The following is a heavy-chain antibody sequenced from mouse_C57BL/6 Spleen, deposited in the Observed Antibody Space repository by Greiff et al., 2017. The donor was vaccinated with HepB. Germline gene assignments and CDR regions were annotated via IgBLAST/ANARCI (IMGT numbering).Heavy chain of an antibody. D-gene: IGHD2-4*01. CDR1: GFTFSDYY. CDR2: ISNGGGST. CDR3: ARQNYDYGLAY. V-gene: IGHV5-12*01. J-gene: IGHJ3*01. Sequence: EVHLVESVGGLVQPGGSLKLSCAASGFTFSDYYMYWVRQTPEKRLEWVAYISNGGGSTYYPDTVKGRFTISRDNAKNTLYLQMSRLKSEDTAMYYCARQNYDYGLAYWGQGTLVTVSA.